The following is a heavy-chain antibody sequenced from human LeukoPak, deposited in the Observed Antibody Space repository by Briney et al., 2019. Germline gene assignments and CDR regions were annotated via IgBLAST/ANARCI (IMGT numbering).Heavy chain of an antibody. CDR2: IYHSGST. Sequence: SETLSLTCTVSGYSISSGYYWGWIRQPPGKGLEWIGSIYHSGSTYYNPSLKSRVTISVDTSKNQFSLKLSSVTAADTAVYYCARDRSPVSNWFDPWGQGTLVTVSS. CDR3: ARDRSPVSNWFDP. V-gene: IGHV4-38-2*02. J-gene: IGHJ5*02. CDR1: GYSISSGYY.